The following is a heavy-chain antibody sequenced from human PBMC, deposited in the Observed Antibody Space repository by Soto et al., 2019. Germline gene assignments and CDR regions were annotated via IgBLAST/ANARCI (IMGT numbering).Heavy chain of an antibody. V-gene: IGHV3-48*02. CDR1: GFTFSSYS. J-gene: IGHJ4*02. D-gene: IGHD3-3*01. CDR2: ISSSSSSI. CDR3: ARDYEYWSGYYKGFDY. Sequence: GGSLRLSCAASGFTFSSYSMNWVRQAPGKGLEWVSYISSSSSSIYYADSVKGRFTISRDNAKNSLYLQMNSLRDEDTAVYYCARDYEYWSGYYKGFDYWGQGTLVTVSS.